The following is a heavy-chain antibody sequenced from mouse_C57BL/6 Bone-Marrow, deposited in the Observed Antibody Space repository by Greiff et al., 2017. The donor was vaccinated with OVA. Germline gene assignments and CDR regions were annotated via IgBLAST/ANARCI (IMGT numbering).Heavy chain of an antibody. CDR1: GYTFTSYW. J-gene: IGHJ3*01. Sequence: VKLQQSGAELVMPGASVKLSCKASGYTFTSYWMHWVKQRPGQGLEWIGEIDPSDSYTNYNQQFKGKSTLTVDKDAITAYMQLSSLTSEDSAFDYCAREDEGYPWFAYWGQGTLVTVSA. D-gene: IGHD2-3*01. V-gene: IGHV1-69*01. CDR2: IDPSDSYT. CDR3: AREDEGYPWFAY.